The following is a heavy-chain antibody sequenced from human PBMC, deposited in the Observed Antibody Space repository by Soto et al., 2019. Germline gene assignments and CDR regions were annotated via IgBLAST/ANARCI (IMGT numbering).Heavy chain of an antibody. CDR3: ARGITMVRGVIHTPYFDY. CDR1: GGSINSGGYY. D-gene: IGHD3-10*01. Sequence: QVQLQESGPGLVKPSQTLSLTCTVSGGSINSGGYYWSWIRQHPGKGLEWIGYNYNSGSTYYNPSLKSRVTISVDTSKNQFTLKLSSVTAADTAVYCCARGITMVRGVIHTPYFDYWGQGTLVTVSS. J-gene: IGHJ4*02. V-gene: IGHV4-31*03. CDR2: NYNSGST.